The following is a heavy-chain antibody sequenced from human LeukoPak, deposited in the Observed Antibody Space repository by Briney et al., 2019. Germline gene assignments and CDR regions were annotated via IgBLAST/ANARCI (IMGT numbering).Heavy chain of an antibody. D-gene: IGHD4-17*01. CDR1: GFTFSSYG. Sequence: GRSLRLSCAASGFTFSSYGMHWVRQAPGKGLEWVAVISYDGSNKYYADSVKGRFTISRDNSKNTLYLQMNSLRAEDTAVYYCARDGDYGDYNCFDYWGQGTLVTVSS. V-gene: IGHV3-30*03. CDR2: ISYDGSNK. CDR3: ARDGDYGDYNCFDY. J-gene: IGHJ4*02.